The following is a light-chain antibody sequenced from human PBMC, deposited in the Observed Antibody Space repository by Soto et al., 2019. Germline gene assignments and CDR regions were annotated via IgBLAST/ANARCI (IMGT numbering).Light chain of an antibody. Sequence: DIQMTQSPSSLSASVGDSVTISCRASHSVGTHLSWLQQKPGQAPTLVIYDASTPRRGVPFRLSGSGSGTDFTLTISSLQPEDFATYACHQTFSSPYTFGQGNKVEIK. CDR3: HQTFSSPYT. CDR2: DAS. J-gene: IGKJ2*01. V-gene: IGKV1-39*01. CDR1: HSVGTH.